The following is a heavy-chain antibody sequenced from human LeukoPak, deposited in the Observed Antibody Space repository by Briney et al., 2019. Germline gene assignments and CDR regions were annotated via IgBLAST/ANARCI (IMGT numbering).Heavy chain of an antibody. J-gene: IGHJ4*02. CDR1: GYTFTNYD. D-gene: IGHD7-27*01. Sequence: ASVNVSFKTSGYTFTNYDINWVRQATGQGLEWLGWMSPNNGDAGYAQKFQGRVTMTRDTSTNTAYMGLSALTSEDTAVYYCARNPPRTGDFNSWGQGALVTVSS. CDR3: ARNPPRTGDFNS. CDR2: MSPNNGDA. V-gene: IGHV1-8*01.